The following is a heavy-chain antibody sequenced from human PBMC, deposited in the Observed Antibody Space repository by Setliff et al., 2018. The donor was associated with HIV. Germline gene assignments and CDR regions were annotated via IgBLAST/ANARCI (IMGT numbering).Heavy chain of an antibody. CDR1: GYTFTNFG. Sequence: ASVKVSCKASGYTFTNFGISWVRQAPGQGLEWMGWISPYNGNTKYAQKFQGRVTMTTDTSASTAYMELRSLRSDDTAVYYCARAGYLLHYFDSWGQGTLVTVSS. D-gene: IGHD1-26*01. CDR3: ARAGYLLHYFDS. J-gene: IGHJ4*02. V-gene: IGHV1-18*01. CDR2: ISPYNGNT.